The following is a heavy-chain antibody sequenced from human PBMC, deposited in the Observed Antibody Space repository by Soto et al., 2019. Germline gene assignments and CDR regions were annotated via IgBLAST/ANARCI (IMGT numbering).Heavy chain of an antibody. CDR2: IYYSGST. V-gene: IGHV4-39*01. CDR3: ARRAPNGPLRRVIPADDAFDI. D-gene: IGHD3-16*02. J-gene: IGHJ3*02. CDR1: GGSISSSSYY. Sequence: SETLSLTCTVSGGSISSSSYYWGWIRQPPGKGLEWIGSIYYSGSTYYNPSLKSRVTISVDTSKNQFSLKLSSVTAADTAVYYCARRAPNGPLRRVIPADDAFDIWGQGTMVTVSS.